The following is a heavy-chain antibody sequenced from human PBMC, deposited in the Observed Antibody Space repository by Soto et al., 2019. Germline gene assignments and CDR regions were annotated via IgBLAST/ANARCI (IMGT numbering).Heavy chain of an antibody. CDR2: IYYNGNT. J-gene: IGHJ3*02. D-gene: IGHD3-16*01. CDR1: GVSISSFY. V-gene: IGHV4-59*08. Sequence: SETLSLTCAVSGVSISSFYWSWIRQPPGKGLEWIGYIYYNGNTNYNPSLKSRVTISVDTSKKQFSLKLSSVTAADTAVYYCARLLFPLGGSRDVGFDIWGQGTMVTVSS. CDR3: ARLLFPLGGSRDVGFDI.